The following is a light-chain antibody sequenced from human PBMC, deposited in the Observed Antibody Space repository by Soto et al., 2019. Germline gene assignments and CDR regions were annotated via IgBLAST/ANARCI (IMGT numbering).Light chain of an antibody. Sequence: EIVLTQSPAPLSLSPGERATLSCRASQSVNSNFLAWYQQKPGQAPRLLISGASNRATGIPDRISGSGSGTDFTLTISRLEPEDFAVYYCQQYGNSPRTFGQGTKVDIK. V-gene: IGKV3-20*01. CDR3: QQYGNSPRT. CDR1: QSVNSNF. CDR2: GAS. J-gene: IGKJ1*01.